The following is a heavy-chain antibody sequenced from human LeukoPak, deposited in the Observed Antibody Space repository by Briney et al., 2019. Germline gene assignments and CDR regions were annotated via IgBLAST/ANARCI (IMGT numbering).Heavy chain of an antibody. CDR1: GFTFSSYA. V-gene: IGHV3-64D*06. CDR2: ISSNGFST. J-gene: IGHJ6*02. CDR3: AKDIERPRYYDFWSGYYVGYYYYYYGMDV. D-gene: IGHD3-3*01. Sequence: PGGSLRLSCSASGFTFSSYAMHWVRQAPGKGLEYVSTISSNGFSTYYADSVKGRFTISRDNSKNTLYLQMSSLRTEDTALYYCAKDIERPRYYDFWSGYYVGYYYYYYGMDVWGQGTTVTVSS.